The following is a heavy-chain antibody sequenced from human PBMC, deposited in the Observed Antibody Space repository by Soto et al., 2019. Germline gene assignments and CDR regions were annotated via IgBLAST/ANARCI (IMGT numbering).Heavy chain of an antibody. J-gene: IGHJ1*01. CDR1: GFTFSSYG. CDR3: AKRVVVATAYCQH. D-gene: IGHD2-21*02. CDR2: ISYDGSDK. Sequence: QVQLVESGGGVVQPGRSLRLSCAASGFTFSSYGMHWVRQAPGKGLEWVAVISYDGSDKYYADSVKGRFTISRDNSNNTLYLRMDSLRAEDTAVYYCAKRVVVATAYCQHWGQGTLLTVSS. V-gene: IGHV3-30*18.